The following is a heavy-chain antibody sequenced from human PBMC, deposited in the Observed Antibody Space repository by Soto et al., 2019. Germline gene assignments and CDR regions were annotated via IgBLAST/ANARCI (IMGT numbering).Heavy chain of an antibody. V-gene: IGHV3-74*01. D-gene: IGHD1-7*01. Sequence: EVQLVDSGGGLVQPGGSLRLSCAASEFTFRSYWMHWVRQSPGKGLVWVSRISGDGSSTTYADSVRGRFTISRDNAKNTVYLQMDSLRAEDTAVYYCARSLPGTYGAFDLWGQGTMVTFSS. CDR3: ARSLPGTYGAFDL. CDR2: ISGDGSST. CDR1: EFTFRSYW. J-gene: IGHJ3*01.